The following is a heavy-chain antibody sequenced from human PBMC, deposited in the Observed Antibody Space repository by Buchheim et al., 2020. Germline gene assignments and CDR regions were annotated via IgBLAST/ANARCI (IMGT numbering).Heavy chain of an antibody. V-gene: IGHV3-48*02. J-gene: IGHJ4*02. CDR1: GFTFISYS. CDR2: ILSISCTI. D-gene: IGHD3-22*01. CDR3: ARGNTMIPPDY. Sequence: ELQLVESGGGLVQPGGSLRLSCAASGFTFISYSMNWVRPAPGKGLEWVSYILSISCTIYYPDSVKGRFTLSRDNAKNSLSLQMNSLRDEDTAVYYCARGNTMIPPDYWGQGTL.